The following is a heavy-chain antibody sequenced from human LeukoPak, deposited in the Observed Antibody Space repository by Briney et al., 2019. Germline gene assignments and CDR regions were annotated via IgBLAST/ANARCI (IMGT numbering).Heavy chain of an antibody. D-gene: IGHD3-3*01. Sequence: PGGSLRLSCSASGFTVSGDYMSWVRQAPGKGLEWVSVIYSGGSTYYADSVQGRFTISRHNSKNTLYLQMNSLRAEDTAVYYFARHDWFDPWGQGTLVTVSS. CDR3: ARHDWFDP. V-gene: IGHV3-53*01. CDR1: GFTVSGDY. J-gene: IGHJ5*02. CDR2: IYSGGST.